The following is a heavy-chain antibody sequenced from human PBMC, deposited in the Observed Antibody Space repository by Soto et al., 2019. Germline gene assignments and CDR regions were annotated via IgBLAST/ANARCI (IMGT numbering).Heavy chain of an antibody. D-gene: IGHD2-8*02. V-gene: IGHV4-30-2*01. Sequence: PSETLSLTCSVSGESISSGGYSWSWIRQPPGGGLEWLGYIYHSGTTYSNPSLQSRLTMSVDRSKNEFSLNLNSVTAADTALYYCASYVASTGLHDAFNIWGRGTLVSVSS. CDR1: GESISSGGYS. CDR3: ASYVASTGLHDAFNI. J-gene: IGHJ3*02. CDR2: IYHSGTT.